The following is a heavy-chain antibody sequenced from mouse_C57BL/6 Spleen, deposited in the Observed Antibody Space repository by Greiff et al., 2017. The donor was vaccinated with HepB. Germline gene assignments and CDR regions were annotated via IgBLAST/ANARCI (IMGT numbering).Heavy chain of an antibody. J-gene: IGHJ3*01. V-gene: IGHV6-3*01. Sequence: EVNVVESGGGLVQPGGSMKLSCVASGFTFSNYWMNWVRQSPEKGLEWVAQIRLKSDNYATHYAESVKGRFTISRDDSKSSVYLQMNNLRAEDTGIYYCTETAQATSYWGQGTLVTVSA. D-gene: IGHD3-2*02. CDR1: GFTFSNYW. CDR2: IRLKSDNYAT. CDR3: TETAQATSY.